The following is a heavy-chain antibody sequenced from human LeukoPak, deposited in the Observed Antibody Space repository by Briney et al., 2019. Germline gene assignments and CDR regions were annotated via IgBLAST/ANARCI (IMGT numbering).Heavy chain of an antibody. Sequence: SETLSLTCAVYGGSFSGYYWSWIRQPPGKGLEWIGEINHSGGTNYNPSLKSRVTISLDTSNNQFSLRLTSVTAADTAVYYCARSRVDTAMVGTFDPWGRGTLVTVSS. CDR1: GGSFSGYY. J-gene: IGHJ5*02. CDR3: ARSRVDTAMVGTFDP. V-gene: IGHV4-34*01. CDR2: INHSGGT. D-gene: IGHD5-18*01.